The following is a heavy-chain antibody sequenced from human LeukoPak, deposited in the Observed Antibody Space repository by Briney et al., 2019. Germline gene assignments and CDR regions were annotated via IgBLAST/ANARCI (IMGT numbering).Heavy chain of an antibody. CDR3: AKEFRYYDSSYFDY. J-gene: IGHJ4*02. Sequence: PGGSLRLSCAASGFTFSSYGMHWVRQAPGKGLEWVAVISYDGSNKYYADSVKGRFTISRDNSKNTLYLQMNCLRAEDTAVYYCAKEFRYYDSSYFDYWGQGTLVTVSS. V-gene: IGHV3-30*18. D-gene: IGHD3-22*01. CDR2: ISYDGSNK. CDR1: GFTFSSYG.